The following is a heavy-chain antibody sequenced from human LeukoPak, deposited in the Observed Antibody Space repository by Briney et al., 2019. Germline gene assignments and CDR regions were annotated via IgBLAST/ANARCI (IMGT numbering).Heavy chain of an antibody. V-gene: IGHV4-34*01. Sequence: SETLSLTCAIYGGSFSGYYWSWIRQPPGKGLEWIGEVNHSGSTNYNPSLKSRVTISVDTSKNQFSLKLSSVTAADTAVYYCASSGRFGGVNYWGQGTLVTVSS. CDR1: GGSFSGYY. D-gene: IGHD3-16*01. CDR2: VNHSGST. CDR3: ASSGRFGGVNY. J-gene: IGHJ4*02.